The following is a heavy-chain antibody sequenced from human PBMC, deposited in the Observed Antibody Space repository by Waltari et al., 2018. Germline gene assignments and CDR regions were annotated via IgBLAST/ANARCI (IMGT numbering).Heavy chain of an antibody. Sequence: EVQLMESGGGLVQPGGSLRLSCSASALTFSTYVINWVRQAPGKGLEWVCSISGSGAEWYAESVRGRFTISRDNPKNTVFLQMNSLRVEDTALYYCAKDDRYPDDVFGLWGLGTMVTVSS. CDR2: ISGSGAE. CDR1: ALTFSTYV. J-gene: IGHJ3*01. D-gene: IGHD2-2*02. V-gene: IGHV3-23*01. CDR3: AKDDRYPDDVFGL.